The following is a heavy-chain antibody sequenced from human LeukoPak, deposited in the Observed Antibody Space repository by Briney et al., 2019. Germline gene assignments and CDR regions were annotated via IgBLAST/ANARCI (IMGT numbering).Heavy chain of an antibody. CDR3: ARADIVATGDFDY. CDR1: GYTFTSYD. Sequence: ASGKVSCKASGYTFTSYDTNWVRQATGQGLEWMGWMNPNSGNTGYAQKFQGRVTMTRNTSISTAYMELSSLRSEDTAVYYCARADIVATGDFDYWGQGTLVTVSS. V-gene: IGHV1-8*01. D-gene: IGHD5-12*01. CDR2: MNPNSGNT. J-gene: IGHJ4*02.